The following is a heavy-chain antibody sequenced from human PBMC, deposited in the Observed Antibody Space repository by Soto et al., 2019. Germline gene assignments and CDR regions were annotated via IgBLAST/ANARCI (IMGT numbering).Heavy chain of an antibody. Sequence: EVQLVESGGGLIQPGGSLRLSCAASGFTVSSNYMSWVRQAPGKGLEWVSVIYSSGSAYYADSVKGRFTASRDNSKNTMYLQMNSLSAEDTAVYYCARDIGGMDVWGQGTTVTVSS. CDR3: ARDIGGMDV. CDR1: GFTVSSNY. D-gene: IGHD2-15*01. CDR2: IYSSGSA. V-gene: IGHV3-53*01. J-gene: IGHJ6*02.